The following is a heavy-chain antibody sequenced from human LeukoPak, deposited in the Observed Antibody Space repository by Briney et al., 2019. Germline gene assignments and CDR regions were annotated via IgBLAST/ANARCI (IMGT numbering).Heavy chain of an antibody. J-gene: IGHJ6*02. Sequence: ASVMVSCKASGYTFTDYYMHWVRQAPGQGLEWMGWINPNSGGTNYAQKFQGRVTMTTDTSISTAYMEVSRLRSDDTAVYYCARVRIGQQLDKYYYYAMDVWGQGTTVTVSS. CDR1: GYTFTDYY. CDR3: ARVRIGQQLDKYYYYAMDV. V-gene: IGHV1-2*02. D-gene: IGHD6-13*01. CDR2: INPNSGGT.